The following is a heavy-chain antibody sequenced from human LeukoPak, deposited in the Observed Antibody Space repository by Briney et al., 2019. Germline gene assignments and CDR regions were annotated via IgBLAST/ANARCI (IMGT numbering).Heavy chain of an antibody. CDR3: AGQNDDFGDYAAGNWFDP. D-gene: IGHD4-17*01. Sequence: SETLSLTCSVSGGSMTNLYWTWIRQPPGKGLEWIGDIYDSGSTRYNTSLESRVTISVDTSKNQFSLKLSSVTAADTAVYYCAGQNDDFGDYAAGNWFDPWGQGSLVTVSS. CDR2: IYDSGST. CDR1: GGSMTNLY. J-gene: IGHJ5*02. V-gene: IGHV4-59*01.